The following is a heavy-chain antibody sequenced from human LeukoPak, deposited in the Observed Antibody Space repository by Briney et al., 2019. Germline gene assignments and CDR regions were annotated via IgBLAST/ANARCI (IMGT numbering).Heavy chain of an antibody. Sequence: SAKVSCKASEGTLSSYSISWVRQAPGQGLEWMGGIIPIFGTANYAQKFQGRVTITADKSTSTAYMELSSLRSEDTAVYYCALRRVFGVVSRFFDYWGQGTLVTVSS. J-gene: IGHJ4*02. CDR2: IIPIFGTA. D-gene: IGHD3-3*01. CDR3: ALRRVFGVVSRFFDY. CDR1: EGTLSSYS. V-gene: IGHV1-69*06.